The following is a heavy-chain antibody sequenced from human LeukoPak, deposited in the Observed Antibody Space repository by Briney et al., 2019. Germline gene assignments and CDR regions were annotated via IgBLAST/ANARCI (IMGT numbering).Heavy chain of an antibody. CDR2: ISGSGGST. CDR1: GFSFSSYA. Sequence: PGGSLRLSCATSGFSFSSYAFYWIRQAPGKGLEWVSAISGSGGSTYYADSVKGRFTISRDNSKNTLYLQMNSLRAEDTAVYYCAKNAGYSYGLYYFDYWGQGTLVTVSS. J-gene: IGHJ4*02. D-gene: IGHD5-18*01. CDR3: AKNAGYSYGLYYFDY. V-gene: IGHV3-23*01.